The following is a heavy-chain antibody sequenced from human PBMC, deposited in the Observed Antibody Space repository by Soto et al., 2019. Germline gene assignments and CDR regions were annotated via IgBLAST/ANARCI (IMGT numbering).Heavy chain of an antibody. Sequence: QVQLVESGGGEVQPGRSLTISCAASGFTFSTYGMHWVRQTPGKGLEWVAVISYDGTNKFYSDSVKGRFTISRDNFKKTLTLQMNSQRADDTAVYSCAKDLQSYGDYDYYCYGMDVWGLGTRVTVSS. CDR2: ISYDGTNK. V-gene: IGHV3-30*18. CDR3: AKDLQSYGDYDYYCYGMDV. D-gene: IGHD4-17*01. CDR1: GFTFSTYG. J-gene: IGHJ6*02.